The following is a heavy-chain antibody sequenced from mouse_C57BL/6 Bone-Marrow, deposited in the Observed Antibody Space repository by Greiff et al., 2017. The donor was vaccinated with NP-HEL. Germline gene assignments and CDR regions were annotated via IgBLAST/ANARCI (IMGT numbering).Heavy chain of an antibody. CDR2: IHPSDSDT. D-gene: IGHD1-1*01. Sequence: QVQLQQPGAELVKPGASVKVSCKASGYTFTSYWMHWVKQRPGQGLEWIGMIHPSDSDTNYNQKFKGKATLTVDKSSSTAYMQLSSLTSEDSAVYYCAINYGSSRTWFAYWGQGTLVTVSA. CDR3: AINYGSSRTWFAY. V-gene: IGHV1-74*01. J-gene: IGHJ3*01. CDR1: GYTFTSYW.